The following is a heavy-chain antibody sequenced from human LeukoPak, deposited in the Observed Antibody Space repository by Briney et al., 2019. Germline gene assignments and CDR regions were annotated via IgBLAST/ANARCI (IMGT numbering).Heavy chain of an antibody. J-gene: IGHJ5*02. Sequence: SETLSLTCTVSGGSISSYYWSWIRQPPGKALEWIGYIYYSGSTNFNPSLKSRVTISVDTSKNQFSLKLSSVTAADTAVYYCAREGTAGTNLNWFDPWGQGTLVTVSS. D-gene: IGHD1-1*01. CDR1: GGSISSYY. CDR3: AREGTAGTNLNWFDP. CDR2: IYYSGST. V-gene: IGHV4-59*01.